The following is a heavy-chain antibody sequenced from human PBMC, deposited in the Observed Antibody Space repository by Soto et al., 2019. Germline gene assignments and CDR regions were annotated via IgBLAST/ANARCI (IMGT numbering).Heavy chain of an antibody. CDR3: ARRERAAGTDWWFDP. V-gene: IGHV4-39*01. CDR1: GGSISSSSFH. CDR2: IYYSGST. J-gene: IGHJ5*02. D-gene: IGHD6-13*01. Sequence: QLQLQESGPGLVKPSETLSLTCTVSGGSISSSSFHWGWIRQPPGKGLEWIGSIYYSGSTYYSPALKSRVPIRVDTSKHQCSLKLSSVTAADTAVYYCARRERAAGTDWWFDPWGQGTLVTVSS.